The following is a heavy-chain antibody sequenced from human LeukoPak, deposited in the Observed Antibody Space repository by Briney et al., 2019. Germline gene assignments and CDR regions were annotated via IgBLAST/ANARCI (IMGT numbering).Heavy chain of an antibody. V-gene: IGHV4-39*07. CDR3: AREGGTVDFDY. CDR1: GGSISSSTYY. D-gene: IGHD4-23*01. CDR2: IYYSGST. J-gene: IGHJ4*02. Sequence: PSETLSLTCTVSGGSISSSTYYWGWIRQPPGKGLEWIGSIYYSGSTYYNASLKSRVTISVNTSKNQFSLKLSSVTAADTAVYYCAREGGTVDFDYWGQGTLVTVSS.